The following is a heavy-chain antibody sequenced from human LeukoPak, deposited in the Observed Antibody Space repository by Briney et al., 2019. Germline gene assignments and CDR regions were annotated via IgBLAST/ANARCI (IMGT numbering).Heavy chain of an antibody. D-gene: IGHD4-17*01. J-gene: IGHJ4*02. V-gene: IGHV4-39*07. CDR3: ASTEGDYEGN. Sequence: PSETLSLTCTVSGGSINTPNYYWSWIRQPPGKGLEWIGEINHSGSTNYNPSLKSRVTISVDTSKNQFSLKLSSVTAADTAVYYCASTEGDYEGNWGQGTLVTVSS. CDR2: INHSGST. CDR1: GGSINTPNYY.